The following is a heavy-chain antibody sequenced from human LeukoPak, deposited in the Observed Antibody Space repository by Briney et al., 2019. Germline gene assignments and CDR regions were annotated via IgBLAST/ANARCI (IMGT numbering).Heavy chain of an antibody. V-gene: IGHV4-59*01. CDR1: GGSISSYY. Sequence: PSETLSLTCTVSGGSISSYYWSWIRQPPGKGLEWIGYIYYSGSTNYNPSLKSRVTISVDTSKNQFPLKLSSVTAADTAVYYCARDLRGGSGSYYLYYYYYMDVWGKGTTVTVSS. J-gene: IGHJ6*03. CDR2: IYYSGST. CDR3: ARDLRGGSGSYYLYYYYYMDV. D-gene: IGHD3-10*01.